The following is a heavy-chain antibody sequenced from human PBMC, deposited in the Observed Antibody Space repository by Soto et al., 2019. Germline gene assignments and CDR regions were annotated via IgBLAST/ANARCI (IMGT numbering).Heavy chain of an antibody. CDR3: IDGGAIGPPPRDP. CDR2: TSASGAVT. D-gene: IGHD2-21*01. V-gene: IGHV3-23*01. CDR1: GFTFYSHA. J-gene: IGHJ5*02. Sequence: DVQLLESGGDLVQPGGSLRLSCVASGFTFYSHAMSWVRQAPGKGLEWVSGTSASGAVTYYADSVKGRFTMSRDNAKNTLWLQMNSLRVEDTAVYYCIDGGAIGPPPRDPWGQGTLVIVSS.